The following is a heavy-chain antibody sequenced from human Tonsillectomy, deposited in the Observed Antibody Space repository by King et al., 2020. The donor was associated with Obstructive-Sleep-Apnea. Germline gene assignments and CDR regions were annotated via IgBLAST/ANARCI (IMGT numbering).Heavy chain of an antibody. J-gene: IGHJ6*02. CDR2: ITGSGSST. D-gene: IGHD3/OR15-3a*01. Sequence: VQLVESGGGLIQPGGSLRLSCAASGFIFSSYAMSWVRQAPGKGLEWVSVITGSGSSTYYADSVKGRFTTSRDNSKSTLYLQMNSLRAEDTAVYYCAPLDWPTPRDNYYGMDVWGQGTTVTVSS. V-gene: IGHV3-23*04. CDR3: APLDWPTPRDNYYGMDV. CDR1: GFIFSSYA.